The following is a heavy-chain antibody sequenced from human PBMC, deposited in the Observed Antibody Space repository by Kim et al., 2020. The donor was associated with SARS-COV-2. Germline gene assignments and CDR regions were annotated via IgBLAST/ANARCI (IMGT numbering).Heavy chain of an antibody. D-gene: IGHD3-10*01. Sequence: ASVKVSCKASGYTFTGYYMHWVRQAPGQGLEWMGRINPNSGGTNYAQKFQGRVTMTRDTSISTAYMELSRLRSDDTAVYYCARDGSVQGPNQDPSDYWGQGTLVTVSS. CDR1: GYTFTGYY. CDR2: INPNSGGT. J-gene: IGHJ4*02. CDR3: ARDGSVQGPNQDPSDY. V-gene: IGHV1-2*06.